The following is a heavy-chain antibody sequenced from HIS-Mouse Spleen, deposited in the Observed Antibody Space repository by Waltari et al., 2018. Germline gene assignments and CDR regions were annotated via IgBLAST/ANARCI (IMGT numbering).Heavy chain of an antibody. CDR1: GYPISSGYY. V-gene: IGHV4-38-2*02. CDR2: IYHSGST. D-gene: IGHD6-13*01. J-gene: IGHJ6*02. Sequence: QVQLQESGPGLVKPSETPSLTCTVSGYPISSGYYGGWLRQPPGKGLEWIGSIYHSGSTYYNPSLKSRVTISVDTSKNQFSLKLSSVTAADTAMYYCARALEYSSSWYYYYYGMDVWGQGTTVTVSS. CDR3: ARALEYSSSWYYYYYGMDV.